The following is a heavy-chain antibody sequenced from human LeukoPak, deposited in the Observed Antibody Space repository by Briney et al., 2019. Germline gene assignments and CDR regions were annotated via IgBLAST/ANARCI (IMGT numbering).Heavy chain of an antibody. J-gene: IGHJ4*02. Sequence: NPSETLSLTCTVSGGSISSGSYYWSWIRQPAGKGLEWIGRIYTSGSTNYNPSLKSRVTISVYTSKNQFSLKLSSVTAADTAVYYCASEGLTCGGDCYSIIWGQGTLVTVSS. V-gene: IGHV4-61*02. D-gene: IGHD2-21*02. CDR2: IYTSGST. CDR1: GGSISSGSYY. CDR3: ASEGLTCGGDCYSII.